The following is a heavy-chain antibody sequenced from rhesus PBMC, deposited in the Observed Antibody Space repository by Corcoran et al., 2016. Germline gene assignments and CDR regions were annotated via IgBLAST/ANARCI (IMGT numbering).Heavy chain of an antibody. Sequence: QVQLQESGPAVVKPSETLSLTCAVSGGSISSSNWWDWIRQPPGKGLEWTGGIHYSTGNTVYTPSLKGRVTLSIDTSQNQFSLKLSSVTAADTAVYFCARHLGSSYGWRFDVWGAGVLVTVSS. CDR2: IHYSTGNT. CDR1: GGSISSSNW. J-gene: IGHJ5-1*01. D-gene: IGHD6-43*01. CDR3: ARHLGSSYGWRFDV. V-gene: IGHV4-93*02.